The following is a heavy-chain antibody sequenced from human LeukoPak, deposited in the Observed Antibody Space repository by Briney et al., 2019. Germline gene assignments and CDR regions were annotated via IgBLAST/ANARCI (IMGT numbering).Heavy chain of an antibody. D-gene: IGHD1-26*01. J-gene: IGHJ6*02. Sequence: SVKVSCKASGGTFGSYSISWVRQAPGQGLEWMGGIIPIFDTADYAQKFQGRVTITADESTSTAYMELSSLRSEDTAVFYCARISLGAIWGYYYGMDVWGQGTTVTVSS. CDR1: GGTFGSYS. CDR2: IIPIFDTA. V-gene: IGHV1-69*01. CDR3: ARISLGAIWGYYYGMDV.